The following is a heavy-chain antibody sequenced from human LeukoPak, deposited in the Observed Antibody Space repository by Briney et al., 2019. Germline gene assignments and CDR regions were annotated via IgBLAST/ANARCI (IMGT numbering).Heavy chain of an antibody. J-gene: IGHJ4*02. CDR1: GVSSSSSY. D-gene: IGHD2-21*01. V-gene: IGHV4-59*08. Sequence: PSETLSLTCTVSGVSSSSSYWSWIRQPPGKGLEWIGYIFYTGDSNHNPSFKSRVSISLDTSMDQISLKLSSVTAADTAVYYCARHRFASPLDSWGQGTLVTVSS. CDR2: IFYTGDS. CDR3: ARHRFASPLDS.